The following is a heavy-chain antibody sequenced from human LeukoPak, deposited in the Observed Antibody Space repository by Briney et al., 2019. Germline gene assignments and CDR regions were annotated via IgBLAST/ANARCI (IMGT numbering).Heavy chain of an antibody. Sequence: PSETLSLTCTVSGGSISSSSYYWGWIRQPPGEGLEWIGSIYYSGSTYYNPSLKSRVTISVDTSKNQFSLKLSSVTAADTAVYYCALYDFWSGYLIWGQGTLVTVSS. D-gene: IGHD3-3*01. CDR2: IYYSGST. J-gene: IGHJ4*02. CDR3: ALYDFWSGYLI. V-gene: IGHV4-39*07. CDR1: GGSISSSSYY.